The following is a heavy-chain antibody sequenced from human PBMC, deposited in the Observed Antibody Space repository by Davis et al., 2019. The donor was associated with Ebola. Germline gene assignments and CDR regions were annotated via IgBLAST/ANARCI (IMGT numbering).Heavy chain of an antibody. Sequence: KVSCKDSGNSFTSHWIGWVRQMPGKGLDWMEIIYTGDSDTRYSPSFRGQVTISADKSMKTAFLQWSSLKASDSGMYYCASLRRTITGMDDGFDIWGQGTMVTVSS. D-gene: IGHD2-8*02. CDR1: GNSFTSHW. CDR2: IYTGDSDT. CDR3: ASLRRTITGMDDGFDI. J-gene: IGHJ3*02. V-gene: IGHV5-51*01.